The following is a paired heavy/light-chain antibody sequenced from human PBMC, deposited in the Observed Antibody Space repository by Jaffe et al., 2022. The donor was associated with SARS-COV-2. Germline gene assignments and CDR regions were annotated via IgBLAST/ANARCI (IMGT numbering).Heavy chain of an antibody. CDR1: GFTFSNYA. J-gene: IGHJ4*02. D-gene: IGHD6-25*01. CDR2: TTSSGATT. V-gene: IGHV3-23*01. CDR3: ATVRIEAFCFDC. Sequence: EEQLLESGGGLVQPGGSLRLSCAASGFTFSNYAMGWVRQAPGKGLEWVSSTTSSGATTYYTDSVKGRFTISRDNPKHTLYLQMNSLRAEDTAVYYCATVRIEAFCFDCWGQGTLVTVSS.
Light chain of an antibody. CDR1: QSVLYSPNNKNY. CDR2: WAS. CDR3: QQYYSTPEYT. Sequence: DIVMTQSPDSLAVSLGERATINCKSSQSVLYSPNNKNYLAWYQQKPGQPPKLLIYWASTRESGVPDRFSGSGSGTDFTLTISSLQAEDVAVYYCQQYYSTPEYTFGQGTKLEIK. V-gene: IGKV4-1*01. J-gene: IGKJ2*01.